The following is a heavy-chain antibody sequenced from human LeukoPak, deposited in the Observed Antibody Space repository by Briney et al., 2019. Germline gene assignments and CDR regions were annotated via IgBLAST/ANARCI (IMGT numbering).Heavy chain of an antibody. V-gene: IGHV3-66*01. J-gene: IGHJ4*02. CDR2: IYSGGST. CDR3: AKDAYGIVGATYDY. D-gene: IGHD1-26*01. CDR1: GFTVSSNY. Sequence: GGSLRLSCAASGFTVSSNYMSWVRQAPGKGLEWVSVIYSGGSTYYADSVKGRFTISRDNSKNTLYLQMNSLRAEDTAVYYCAKDAYGIVGATYDYWGQGTLVTVSS.